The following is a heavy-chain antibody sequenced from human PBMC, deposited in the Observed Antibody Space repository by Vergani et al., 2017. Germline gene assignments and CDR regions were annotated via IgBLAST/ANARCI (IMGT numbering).Heavy chain of an antibody. Sequence: QVQLQESGPGLVKPSQTLSLTCTVSGGSISSGGYYWSWIRQHPGKGLEWIGYIYYSGSTYYNPSLKSRVTISVDTSKNQFSLKLSSVTAADTAVDYCARGGNTYYDYIWGSYRSVYFDYWGQGTLVTVSS. V-gene: IGHV4-31*03. CDR3: ARGGNTYYDYIWGSYRSVYFDY. J-gene: IGHJ4*02. CDR1: GGSISSGGYY. D-gene: IGHD3-16*02. CDR2: IYYSGST.